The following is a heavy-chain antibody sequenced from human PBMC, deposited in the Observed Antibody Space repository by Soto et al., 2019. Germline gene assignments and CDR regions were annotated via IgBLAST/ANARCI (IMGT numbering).Heavy chain of an antibody. CDR1: GFTFSIYG. CDR3: AKDLEEGESSAYYVMDV. V-gene: IGHV3-30*18. D-gene: IGHD3-3*01. J-gene: IGHJ6*02. Sequence: QVQLVESGGGVVQPGRSLRLSCAASGFTFSIYGIHWVRRAPCKGLAWVTFVSFDGNYKYYADSVKGRFPISRDNSKNTVDLQMNSLRPEDTAVYYCAKDLEEGESSAYYVMDVWGQGTTVTVSS. CDR2: VSFDGNYK.